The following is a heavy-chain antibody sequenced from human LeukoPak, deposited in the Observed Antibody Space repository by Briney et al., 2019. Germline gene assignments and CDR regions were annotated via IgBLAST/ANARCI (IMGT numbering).Heavy chain of an antibody. J-gene: IGHJ5*02. CDR1: GYTFTSYD. Sequence: ASVKVSCKASGYTFTSYDINWVRHATGQGLEWMGWMSPNSGDTGYAQKFQGRVTMTRDTSISTAFMELTSLRSEDTAVYYCAREIRFLAGDDWFDPWGQGTLVTVSS. CDR3: AREIRFLAGDDWFDP. V-gene: IGHV1-8*01. CDR2: MSPNSGDT. D-gene: IGHD3-3*01.